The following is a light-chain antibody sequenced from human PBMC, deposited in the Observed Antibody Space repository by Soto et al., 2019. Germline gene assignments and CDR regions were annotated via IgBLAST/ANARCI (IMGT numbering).Light chain of an antibody. CDR3: TSYAGNNIGV. J-gene: IGLJ3*02. CDR1: SSDVGAYNY. Sequence: QSALTQPPSASGSPGQSVTISCTGTSSDVGAYNYVSWYQQYPGKAPKLMIYEVSKRPSGVPDRFSGSKSGKTASLTVSGLQPEDEADYYCTSYAGNNIGVFGGGTQLTVL. CDR2: EVS. V-gene: IGLV2-8*01.